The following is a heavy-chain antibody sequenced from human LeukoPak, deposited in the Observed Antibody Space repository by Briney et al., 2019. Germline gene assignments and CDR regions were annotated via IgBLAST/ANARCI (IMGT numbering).Heavy chain of an antibody. V-gene: IGHV3-33*01. D-gene: IGHD3-22*01. CDR2: IWYDGSNK. CDR3: TRHGNGDDSSGYTDS. CDR1: GFTFSSYG. J-gene: IGHJ4*02. Sequence: GGSLRLSCAASGFTFSSYGMHWVRQAPGKGLEWVAVIWYDGSNKYYADSVKGRFTISRDNSKNTLYLQMNSLKTEDTAVYYCTRHGNGDDSSGYTDSWGQGSLVTVSS.